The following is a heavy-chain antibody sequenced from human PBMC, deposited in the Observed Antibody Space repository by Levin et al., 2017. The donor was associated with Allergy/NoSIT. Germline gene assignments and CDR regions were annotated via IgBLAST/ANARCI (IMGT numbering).Heavy chain of an antibody. CDR1: GGSISSYY. CDR3: ARGHYDFWSGYYNSNWFDP. D-gene: IGHD3-3*01. CDR2: IYYSGST. V-gene: IGHV4-59*01. J-gene: IGHJ5*02. Sequence: KTSETLSLTCTVSGGSISSYYWSWIRQPPGKGLEWIGYIYYSGSTNYNPSLKSRVTISVDTSKNQFSLKLSSVTAADTAVYYCARGHYDFWSGYYNSNWFDPWGQGTLVTVSS.